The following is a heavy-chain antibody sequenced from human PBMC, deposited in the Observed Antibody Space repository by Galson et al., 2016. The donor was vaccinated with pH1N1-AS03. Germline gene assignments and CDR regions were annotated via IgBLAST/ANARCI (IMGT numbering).Heavy chain of an antibody. V-gene: IGHV1-2*04. D-gene: IGHD2-2*01. J-gene: IGHJ6*02. CDR1: GYIFTGFY. Sequence: SVKVSCKASGYIFTGFYVHWVRQAPGQGLEWMGWINTDSGVTNYAQKFEAWVTMTRDTSVSTAYMELYGLKSDDTAVYYCARDPRGPCTIATCPTTYYFGIDVWGQGTTVIVSS. CDR3: ARDPRGPCTIATCPTTYYFGIDV. CDR2: INTDSGVT.